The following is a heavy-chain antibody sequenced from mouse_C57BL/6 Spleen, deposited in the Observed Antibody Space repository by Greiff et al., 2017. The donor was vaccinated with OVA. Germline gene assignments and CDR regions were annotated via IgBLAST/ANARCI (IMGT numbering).Heavy chain of an antibody. CDR1: GYTFTDYY. J-gene: IGHJ4*01. CDR2: INPNNGGT. V-gene: IGHV1-26*01. CDR3: TREGGAMDY. Sequence: EVQLQQSGPELVKPGASVKISCKASGYTFTDYYMNWVKQSHGKSLEWIGDINPNNGGTSYNQKFKGKATLTVDKSSSTASMELRSLTSEDSAVYYCTREGGAMDYWGQGTSVTVSS.